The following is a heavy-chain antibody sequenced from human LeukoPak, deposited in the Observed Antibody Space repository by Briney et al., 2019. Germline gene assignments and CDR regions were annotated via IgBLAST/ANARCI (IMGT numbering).Heavy chain of an antibody. V-gene: IGHV3-30*03. CDR3: ARGKCDYDGCSAFDI. CDR1: GFTFSSYG. J-gene: IGHJ3*02. Sequence: GRSLRLSCAASGFTFSSYGMHWVRQAPGKGLEWVAVISYDGSNKYYADSVKGRFTISRDNSKNTLYLQMNSLRAEDTAVYYCARGKCDYDGCSAFDIWGQGTMVTVSS. D-gene: IGHD4-17*01. CDR2: ISYDGSNK.